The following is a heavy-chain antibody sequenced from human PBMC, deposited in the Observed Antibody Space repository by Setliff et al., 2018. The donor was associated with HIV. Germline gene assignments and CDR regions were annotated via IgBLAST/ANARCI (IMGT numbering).Heavy chain of an antibody. CDR3: ATDLLWFGERGFDY. D-gene: IGHD3-10*01. CDR2: IHSSSSRI. CDR1: GFTFSDYS. V-gene: IGHV3-48*04. J-gene: IGHJ4*02. Sequence: GESLKISCAASGFTFSDYSMNWFRRTPGKGLEWVSFIHSSSSRIYYADSVKGRFTVSRDNAKNSLYLQMNNLRVEDTAVYYCATDLLWFGERGFDYWGQGTLVTVSS.